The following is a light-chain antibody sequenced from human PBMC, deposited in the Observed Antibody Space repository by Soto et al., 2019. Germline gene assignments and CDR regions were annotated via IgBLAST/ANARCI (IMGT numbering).Light chain of an antibody. V-gene: IGKV4-1*01. Sequence: DIVMTQSPDSLAVSLGDRATVNCKSGQSDLYSSDNRNYLAWYQQKPGQSPKLLISWASTRESGVPDRFSDSGSGTDVPLTINSLQAEELAVYFCQQYYTNPRTFGQGNKVVMK. CDR2: WAS. CDR3: QQYYTNPRT. CDR1: QSDLYSSDNRNY. J-gene: IGKJ1*01.